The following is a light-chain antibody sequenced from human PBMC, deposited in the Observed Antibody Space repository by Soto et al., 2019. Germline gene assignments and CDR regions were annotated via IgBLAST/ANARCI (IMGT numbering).Light chain of an antibody. V-gene: IGKV3-20*01. CDR3: QQYGGSPIT. CDR1: QSVDSSY. J-gene: IGKJ5*01. Sequence: EIVLTQSPGTLSLSPGEEATLSCRASQSVDSSYLAWYQQRPGQAPRLLISDASNRATGIPDRFSGSGSGTDFTLTISRLEPEDFALYYCQQYGGSPITFGQGTRLEIK. CDR2: DAS.